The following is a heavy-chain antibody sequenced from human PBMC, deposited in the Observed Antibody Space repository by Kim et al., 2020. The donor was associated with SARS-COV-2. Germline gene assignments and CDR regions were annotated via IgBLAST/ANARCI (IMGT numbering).Heavy chain of an antibody. CDR2: ISYDGSNK. V-gene: IGHV3-30*18. D-gene: IGHD6-19*01. CDR3: AKSMGSRIAVAGSNWFDP. Sequence: GGSLRLSCAASGFTFSSYGMHWVRQAPGKGLEWVAVISYDGSNKYYADSVKGRFTISRDNSKNTLYLQMNSLRAEDTAVYYCAKSMGSRIAVAGSNWFDPCGQGTLVTVSS. J-gene: IGHJ5*02. CDR1: GFTFSSYG.